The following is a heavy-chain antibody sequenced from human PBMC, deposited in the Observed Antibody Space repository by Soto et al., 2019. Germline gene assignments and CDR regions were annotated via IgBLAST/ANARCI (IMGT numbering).Heavy chain of an antibody. J-gene: IGHJ4*02. Sequence: EVQLVESGGGLIQPGGSLRLSCAVSGFTVSNNYMSWVRQAPGKGLEGVSVIYSGGYTAYGDSVKGRFTISRDNSKNTQFFQMNGTGAAAPAVFYGATSPGGGGYWGQGTLVTVSS. V-gene: IGHV3-53*01. CDR3: ATSPGGGGY. CDR1: GFTVSNNY. CDR2: IYSGGYT. D-gene: IGHD3-10*01.